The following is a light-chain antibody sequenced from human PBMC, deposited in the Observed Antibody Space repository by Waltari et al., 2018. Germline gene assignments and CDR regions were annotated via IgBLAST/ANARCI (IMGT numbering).Light chain of an antibody. CDR1: QSVSSY. CDR3: QQRSNWPIT. CDR2: DAS. J-gene: IGKJ5*01. Sequence: EIVLTQSPATLSLSPGERATLSSRASQSVSSYLAWYQQKPGQAPRLLIYDASNRATVIPARFSGSVSGTDFTLTISSLEPEDFAVYYCQQRSNWPITFGQGTRLEIK. V-gene: IGKV3-11*01.